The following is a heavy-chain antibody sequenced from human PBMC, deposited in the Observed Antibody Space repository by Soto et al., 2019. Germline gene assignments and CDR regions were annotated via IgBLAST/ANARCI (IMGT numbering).Heavy chain of an antibody. D-gene: IGHD2-15*01. CDR2: ISYDGNNK. J-gene: IGHJ6*02. V-gene: IGHV3-30-3*01. CDR3: ARAGCDGGSCYTLVGLRYGMDV. Sequence: QVQLVESGGGVVQPGRSLRLSCAASGFILSTYAMYWVRQAPGKGLEWVAVISYDGNNKYYADSVKGRFTISRDNSKXTLXXQXSSLRAEDTAVYYCARAGCDGGSCYTLVGLRYGMDVWGQGTTVTVSS. CDR1: GFILSTYA.